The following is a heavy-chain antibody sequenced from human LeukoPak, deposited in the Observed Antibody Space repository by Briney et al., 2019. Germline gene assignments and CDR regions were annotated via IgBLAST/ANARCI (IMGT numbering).Heavy chain of an antibody. V-gene: IGHV1-8*03. CDR1: GYTFTSYD. CDR3: AFGSSSWGAFDI. CDR2: MNPNSGNT. Sequence: GASVKVSCKASGYTFTSYDINWVRQATGQGREWMGWMNPNSGNTGYAQKFQGRVTITRKTSISTAYMELSSLRSEDTAVYYCAFGSSSWGAFDIWGQGTMVTVSS. D-gene: IGHD6-6*01. J-gene: IGHJ3*02.